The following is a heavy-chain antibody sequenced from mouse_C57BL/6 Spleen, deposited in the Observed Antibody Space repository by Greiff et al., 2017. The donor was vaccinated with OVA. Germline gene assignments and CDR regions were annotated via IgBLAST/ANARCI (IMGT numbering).Heavy chain of an antibody. CDR1: GFTFSDYG. J-gene: IGHJ1*03. V-gene: IGHV5-17*01. CDR3: ARYRCYGSSYWYFDV. D-gene: IGHD1-1*01. Sequence: EVQLVESGGGLVKPGGSLKLSCAASGFTFSDYGMHWVRQAPEKGLEWVAYISSGSSTIYYADTVKGRFTISRDNAKNTLFLQMTSLRSEDTAMYYCARYRCYGSSYWYFDVWGTGTTVTVSS. CDR2: ISSGSSTI.